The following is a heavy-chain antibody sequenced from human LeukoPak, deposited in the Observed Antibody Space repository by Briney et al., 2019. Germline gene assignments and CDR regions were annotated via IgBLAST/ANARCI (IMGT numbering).Heavy chain of an antibody. D-gene: IGHD1-7*01. CDR1: GGSISSGGYS. Sequence: SQTLSLTCAVSGGSISSGGYSWSWIRQPPGKGLEWIGYIYHSGSTYYNPSLKSRVTISVDRSKNQFSLKLSSVTAADTAVYYCARGLTGTTVPYFDYWGQGTLVTVSP. V-gene: IGHV4-30-2*01. CDR3: ARGLTGTTVPYFDY. J-gene: IGHJ4*02. CDR2: IYHSGST.